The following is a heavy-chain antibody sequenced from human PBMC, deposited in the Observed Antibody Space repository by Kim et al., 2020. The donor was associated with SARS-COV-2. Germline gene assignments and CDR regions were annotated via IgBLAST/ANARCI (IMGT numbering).Heavy chain of an antibody. CDR1: GFTFSNYG. J-gene: IGHJ6*02. CDR2: IWYDGSNK. V-gene: IGHV3-33*01. D-gene: IGHD1-26*01. CDR3: ARDREVGASGYYYYGMGV. Sequence: GGSLRLSCAASGFTFSNYGMHWVRQAPGKGLEWVAVIWYDGSNKYYADSVKGRFTISRDNSKNTLYLQMNSLRDEDTAVYYCARDREVGASGYYYYGMGVWGQGTTVTVSS.